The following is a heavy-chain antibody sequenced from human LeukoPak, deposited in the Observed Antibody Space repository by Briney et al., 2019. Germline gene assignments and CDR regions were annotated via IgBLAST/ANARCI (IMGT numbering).Heavy chain of an antibody. CDR1: GGSFSGYY. D-gene: IGHD3-22*01. CDR3: ARQEWLLLRIDY. CDR2: INHSGST. V-gene: IGHV4-34*01. J-gene: IGHJ4*02. Sequence: SETLSLTCAVYGGSFSGYYWSWSRQPPGKGLEWNGEINHSGSTNYNPSLKSRVTISVDTSKNQFSLTLSSVTAADTAVYYCARQEWLLLRIDYCGQGTLVTVSS.